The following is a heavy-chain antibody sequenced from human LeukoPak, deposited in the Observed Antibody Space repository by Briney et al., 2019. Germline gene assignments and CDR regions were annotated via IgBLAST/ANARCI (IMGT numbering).Heavy chain of an antibody. D-gene: IGHD5-18*01. V-gene: IGHV1-3*01. CDR1: GYTFTSYA. Sequence: ASVKVSCKASGYTFTSYAMHWVRQAPGQRLEWMGWINAGNGNTKYSQKFQGRVTITRDTSASTAYMELSSLRSEDTAVYYCARVGYSYGYVDYWGQGTLVTVSS. CDR2: INAGNGNT. J-gene: IGHJ4*02. CDR3: ARVGYSYGYVDY.